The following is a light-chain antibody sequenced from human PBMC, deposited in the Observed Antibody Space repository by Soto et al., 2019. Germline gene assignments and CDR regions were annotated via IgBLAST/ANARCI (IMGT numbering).Light chain of an antibody. CDR2: DAS. J-gene: IGKJ4*01. Sequence: EIVLTQAPATLSLSPGERATLSCRASQSVSSYLAWYQQKPGQAPRLLIYDASSRATGITARFSGSGSGTDFTLTISSLEPEAFAVYYCQQRSNWLFEGGTKVEIK. CDR1: QSVSSY. CDR3: QQRSNWL. V-gene: IGKV3-11*01.